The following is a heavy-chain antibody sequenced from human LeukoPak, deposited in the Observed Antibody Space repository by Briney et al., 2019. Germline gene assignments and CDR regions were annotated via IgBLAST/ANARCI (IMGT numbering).Heavy chain of an antibody. V-gene: IGHV4-39*01. CDR2: IYYSATT. Sequence: PSETLSLTCTVSGGSISSSSYYWGWLRQPPGKGLEWIGSIYYSATTYYNPSLKSRVTISVDTSKIQFSLKLSSVTAADTAVYYCARVLYCSGGSCFLSVDYWGQGTLVTVSS. CDR3: ARVLYCSGGSCFLSVDY. D-gene: IGHD2-15*01. J-gene: IGHJ4*02. CDR1: GGSISSSSYY.